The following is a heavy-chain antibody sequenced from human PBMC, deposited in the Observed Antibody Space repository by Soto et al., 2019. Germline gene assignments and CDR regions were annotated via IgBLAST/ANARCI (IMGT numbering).Heavy chain of an antibody. V-gene: IGHV4-31*03. D-gene: IGHD5-12*01. CDR1: GGSISSGGYY. J-gene: IGHJ5*02. Sequence: QVQLQESGPGLVKPSQTLSLTCTVSGGSISSGGYYWSWIRQHPGKGLEWIGYIYYSGSTYYNPSLKSRVTISVDTSKNQFSLKLSSVTAAATAVYYCATQGGGGYSGYAGGMYNWFDPWGQGTLVTVSS. CDR3: ATQGGGGYSGYAGGMYNWFDP. CDR2: IYYSGST.